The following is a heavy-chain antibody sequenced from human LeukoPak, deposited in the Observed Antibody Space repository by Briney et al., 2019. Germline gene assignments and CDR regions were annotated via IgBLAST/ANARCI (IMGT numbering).Heavy chain of an antibody. Sequence: PGGSLKLSCAASGFTFGPYTMHWFRQPPGKGLEWLSYINTGSTTIYYADSVKGRFTISRDNAKNSLYLQLNSLRAEDTAVYYCARDSSVCAFDVWGQGTMVTVSS. J-gene: IGHJ3*01. D-gene: IGHD6-6*01. V-gene: IGHV3-48*01. CDR3: ARDSSVCAFDV. CDR2: INTGSTTI. CDR1: GFTFGPYT.